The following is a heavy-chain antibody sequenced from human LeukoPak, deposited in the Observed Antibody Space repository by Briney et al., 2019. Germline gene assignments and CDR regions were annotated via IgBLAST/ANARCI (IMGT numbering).Heavy chain of an antibody. D-gene: IGHD6-13*01. Sequence: GRSLRLSCAASGFTFSTFGMRWVRQAPGKGLEWVAVISYDGSTKFYQDSVKGRFTISRDNSKNTLYLQMSSLRAEDTAVYYCAKEETPYTSRAIDFWGQGSLVTVSS. CDR2: ISYDGSTK. CDR3: AKEETPYTSRAIDF. J-gene: IGHJ4*02. V-gene: IGHV3-30*18. CDR1: GFTFSTFG.